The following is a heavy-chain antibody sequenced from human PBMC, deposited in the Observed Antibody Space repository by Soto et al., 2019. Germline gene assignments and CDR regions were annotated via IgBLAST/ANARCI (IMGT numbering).Heavy chain of an antibody. CDR3: ASSYSSSSADY. D-gene: IGHD6-6*01. CDR2: ISYDGSNK. J-gene: IGHJ4*02. CDR1: GFTFSSYA. V-gene: IGHV3-30-3*01. Sequence: HPGGSLRLSCAASGFTFSSYAMHWVRQAPGKWLEWVAVISYDGSNKYYADSVKGRFTISRDNSKNTLYLQMNSLRAEDTAVYYCASSYSSSSADYWGQGTLVNVSS.